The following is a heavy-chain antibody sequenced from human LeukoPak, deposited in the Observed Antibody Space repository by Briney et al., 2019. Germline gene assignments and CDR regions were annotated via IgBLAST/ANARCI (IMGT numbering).Heavy chain of an antibody. Sequence: SETLSLTCTVSGGSINSYYWSWIRQPPGKGLEWIGYIYYSGSTNYNPSLKSRVTISVDTSKNQFSLKLSSVTAADTAVYYCARYGSGSYRYWGQGTLVTVSS. V-gene: IGHV4-59*01. CDR1: GGSINSYY. D-gene: IGHD3-10*01. CDR3: ARYGSGSYRY. J-gene: IGHJ4*02. CDR2: IYYSGST.